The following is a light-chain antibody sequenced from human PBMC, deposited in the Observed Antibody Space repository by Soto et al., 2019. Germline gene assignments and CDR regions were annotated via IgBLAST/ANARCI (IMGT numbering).Light chain of an antibody. CDR2: ATS. V-gene: IGKV1-39*01. CDR3: QQSFSSPLT. Sequence: DIQMTQSPSSLSASVGDRVTITCRASPSVSSYLNWYQQKPGKAPKFLIYATSSLQSGVPSRFSGSGSGTDFTLTITSLQPEDFATYYCQQSFSSPLTFGGGTKVEIK. J-gene: IGKJ4*01. CDR1: PSVSSY.